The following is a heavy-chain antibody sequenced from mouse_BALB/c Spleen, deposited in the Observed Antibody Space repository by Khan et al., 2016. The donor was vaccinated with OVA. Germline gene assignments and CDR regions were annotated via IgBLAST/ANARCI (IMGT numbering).Heavy chain of an antibody. CDR1: GFSLSTSGMG. CDR2: IYWDDEK. Sequence: QVQLKESGPGILQSSQTLSLTCSFSGFSLSTSGMGVSWIRQPSGKGLEWLAHIYWDDEKCYNPSLKSRLTISKATSRKQDFLRDTREDTADTASFYCARNLYAYAPWFAYWGQGTLVTVSS. CDR3: ARNLYAYAPWFAY. V-gene: IGHV8-12*01. J-gene: IGHJ3*01. D-gene: IGHD2-2*01.